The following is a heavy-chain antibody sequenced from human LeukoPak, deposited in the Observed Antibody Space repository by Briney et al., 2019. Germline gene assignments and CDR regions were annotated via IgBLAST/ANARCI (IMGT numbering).Heavy chain of an antibody. V-gene: IGHV3-66*01. Sequence: GGSLRLSCAASGFTVSSNYMSWVRQAPGKGLEWVSVIYSGGSTYYADSVKGRFTISRDNSKSTLYLQMNSLRAEDTAVYYCARRGWYGDYDYWGQGTLVTVSS. CDR1: GFTVSSNY. CDR3: ARRGWYGDYDY. J-gene: IGHJ4*02. D-gene: IGHD4-17*01. CDR2: IYSGGST.